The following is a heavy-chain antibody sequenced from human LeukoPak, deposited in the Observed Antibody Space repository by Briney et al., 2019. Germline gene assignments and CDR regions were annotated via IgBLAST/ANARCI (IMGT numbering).Heavy chain of an antibody. D-gene: IGHD2-2*01. Sequence: GGSPRLSCAASGLTFSSYGMHWVRQAPGKGLEWVAFIRYDGSNKYYADSVKGRFTISRDNSKNTLYLQMNSLRAEDTAVYYCAKDWRPYCSSTSCYVSWFDPWGQGTLVTVSS. CDR2: IRYDGSNK. J-gene: IGHJ5*02. V-gene: IGHV3-30*02. CDR1: GLTFSSYG. CDR3: AKDWRPYCSSTSCYVSWFDP.